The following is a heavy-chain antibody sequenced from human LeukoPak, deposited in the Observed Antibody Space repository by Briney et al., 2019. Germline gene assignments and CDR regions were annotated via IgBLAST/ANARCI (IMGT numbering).Heavy chain of an antibody. J-gene: IGHJ6*03. CDR3: ARHIGGGIEDMDV. CDR1: GGSIGTYY. D-gene: IGHD3-16*02. CDR2: IYVTGT. V-gene: IGHV4-59*08. Sequence: SETLSLTCTVSGGSIGTYYWSWVRQSPGAGLEWIGYIYVTGTMYNPYLQSRVTISVDRSKNQFFLKMTPVTAADTAVYYCARHIGGGIEDMDVWGRGTKVTVSS.